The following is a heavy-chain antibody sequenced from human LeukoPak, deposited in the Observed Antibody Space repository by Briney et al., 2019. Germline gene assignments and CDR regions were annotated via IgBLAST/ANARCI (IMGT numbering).Heavy chain of an antibody. J-gene: IGHJ4*02. D-gene: IGHD3-10*01. V-gene: IGHV3-30*18. CDR1: GFTFSSFG. Sequence: GGSLRLSCAGSGFTFSSFGMHWVRQAPGKGLEWVAVISHDGSYEYYADSTKGRFTISGDTSKSTLYLQMNSLRAEDTAVYYCAKDGLWFGDLTYFDYWGQGVLVTVSS. CDR2: ISHDGSYE. CDR3: AKDGLWFGDLTYFDY.